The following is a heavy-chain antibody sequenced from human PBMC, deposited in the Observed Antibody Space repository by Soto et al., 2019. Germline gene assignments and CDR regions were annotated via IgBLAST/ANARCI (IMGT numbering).Heavy chain of an antibody. CDR1: GYSFTSYW. Sequence: GESLKISCKGSGYSFTSYWISWVRQMPGKGLEWMGRIDPSDSYTNYSPSFQGHVTISADKSISTAYLQWSSLKASDTAMYYCARQSGYSSSSAYYYYGMDVWGQGTTVTVSS. CDR3: ARQSGYSSSSAYYYYGMDV. D-gene: IGHD6-13*01. V-gene: IGHV5-10-1*01. CDR2: IDPSDSYT. J-gene: IGHJ6*02.